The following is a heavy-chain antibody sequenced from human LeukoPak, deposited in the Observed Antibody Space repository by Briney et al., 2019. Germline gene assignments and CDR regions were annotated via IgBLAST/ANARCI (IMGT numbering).Heavy chain of an antibody. V-gene: IGHV4-34*01. CDR2: INHSGST. CDR3: ARGTPTPYDYVWGSYRGQWFDP. Sequence: SETLSLTCAVYGGSFSGYYWGWIRQPPGKGLEWIGEINHSGSTNHNPSLKSRVTISVDTSKNQFSLKLSSVTAADTAVYYCARGTPTPYDYVWGSYRGQWFDPWGQGTLVTVSS. D-gene: IGHD3-16*02. J-gene: IGHJ5*02. CDR1: GGSFSGYY.